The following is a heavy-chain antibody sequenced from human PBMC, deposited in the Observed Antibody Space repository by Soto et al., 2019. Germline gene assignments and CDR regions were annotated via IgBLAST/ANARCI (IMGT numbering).Heavy chain of an antibody. Sequence: GGSLRLSCAASGFTFSSYSMNWVRQAPGKGLEWVSSISSSSSYIYYADSVKGRFTISRDNAKNSLYLQMNSLRAEDTAVYYCASPRPAYSSGWVIEYFQHWGQGTLVTVSS. CDR2: ISSSSSYI. CDR1: GFTFSSYS. CDR3: ASPRPAYSSGWVIEYFQH. V-gene: IGHV3-21*01. J-gene: IGHJ1*01. D-gene: IGHD6-19*01.